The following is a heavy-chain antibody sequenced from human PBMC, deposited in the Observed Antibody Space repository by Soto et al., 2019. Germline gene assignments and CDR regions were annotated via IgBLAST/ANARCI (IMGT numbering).Heavy chain of an antibody. D-gene: IGHD2-2*02. CDR1: GGSVSNDY. J-gene: IGHJ4*02. Sequence: SETLSLTCPVSGGSVSNDYWSWIRQPPGKGLEWIGYIYDSGSTYYNPSLKSRVTLSVDTSKNQFSLKLSSVTAADTAVYYCARQYCSSISCYNPSFDYWGQGTLVTVSS. CDR3: ARQYCSSISCYNPSFDY. V-gene: IGHV4-59*08. CDR2: IYDSGST.